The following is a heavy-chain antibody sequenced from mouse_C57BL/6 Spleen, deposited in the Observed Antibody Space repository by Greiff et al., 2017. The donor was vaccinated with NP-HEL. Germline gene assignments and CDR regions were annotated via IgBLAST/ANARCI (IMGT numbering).Heavy chain of an antibody. Sequence: EVQLVESGGGLVKPGGSLKLSCAASGFTFSDYGMHWVRQAPEKGLEWVAYISSGSSTIYYADTVKGRFTISRENAKNTLFLQMTSLRSEDTAMYYCARPHSGYGSSYVAYWGQGTLVTVSA. CDR1: GFTFSDYG. J-gene: IGHJ3*01. D-gene: IGHD1-1*01. CDR3: ARPHSGYGSSYVAY. CDR2: ISSGSSTI. V-gene: IGHV5-17*01.